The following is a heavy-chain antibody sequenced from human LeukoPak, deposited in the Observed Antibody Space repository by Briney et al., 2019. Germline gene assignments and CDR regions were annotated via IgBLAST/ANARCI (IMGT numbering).Heavy chain of an antibody. CDR2: IGGSGTTT. D-gene: IGHD2-15*01. V-gene: IGHV3-23*01. J-gene: IGHJ4*02. CDR1: GLTFSNYA. CDR3: AKAEYCGGGNCLKFDS. Sequence: GGSLRLSCAASGLTFSNYAMSWVRQSPGKGLEWVSAIGGSGTTTYYADSVKGRFTIARDNSKNEPYLQMNSLRAEDTALYYCAKAEYCGGGNCLKFDSWGQGTLVTVSS.